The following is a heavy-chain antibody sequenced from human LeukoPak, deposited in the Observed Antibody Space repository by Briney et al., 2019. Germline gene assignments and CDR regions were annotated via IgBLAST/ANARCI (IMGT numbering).Heavy chain of an antibody. CDR3: ARVRTRALAPFIAAAALDY. V-gene: IGHV3-30*03. D-gene: IGHD6-13*01. CDR2: ISYDGSNK. CDR1: GFTFSSYG. Sequence: PGGSLRLSCAASGFTFSSYGMHWVRQAPGKGLEWVAVISYDGSNKYYADSVKGRFTISRDNSKNTLYLQMNSLRAEDTAVYYCARVRTRALAPFIAAAALDYWGQGTLVTVSS. J-gene: IGHJ4*02.